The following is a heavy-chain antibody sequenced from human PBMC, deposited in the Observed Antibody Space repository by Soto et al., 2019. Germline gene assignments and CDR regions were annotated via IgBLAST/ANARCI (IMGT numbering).Heavy chain of an antibody. V-gene: IGHV3-23*01. Sequence: EVQLLESGGGLVQPGGSLRLSCAASGFTFSTYAMSWVRQAPGTGLEWVSAISPDGHYTYYVDSVKGRFTISRDNYKNSLYVQMNSLRAEDTVACYWAKGAMTSYCDNWGQGTLVTVSS. CDR3: AKGAMTSYCDN. CDR2: ISPDGHYT. D-gene: IGHD2-21*02. CDR1: GFTFSTYA. J-gene: IGHJ4*02.